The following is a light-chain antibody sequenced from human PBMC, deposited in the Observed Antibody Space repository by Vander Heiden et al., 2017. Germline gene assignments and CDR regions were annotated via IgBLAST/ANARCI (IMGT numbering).Light chain of an antibody. CDR2: WAS. CDR3: QKYYTTPWT. Sequence: GSLGERATINCKSSQNILYSTNNKNFLAWYQLKPGQPLKLLISWASTRESGVPDRFSGSGSQTDFTHNSSSLLAEDVAVYYCQKYYTTPWTFGQGTKVEI. J-gene: IGKJ1*01. CDR1: QNILYSTNNKNF. V-gene: IGKV4-1*01.